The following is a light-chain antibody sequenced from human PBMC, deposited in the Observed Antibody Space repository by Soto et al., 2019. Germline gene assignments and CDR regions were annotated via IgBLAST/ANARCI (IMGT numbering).Light chain of an antibody. CDR2: LNSDGSH. V-gene: IGLV4-69*01. CDR3: QTWGSGIVV. J-gene: IGLJ2*01. Sequence: QSVLTQSPSASASLGASVKLTCTLSSGHCNYAIAWHQQQSEKGPRYLMKLNSDGSHSKGDGIPDRFSGSSSGDERYLTLSSLQSEDEADDYCQTWGSGIVVFGGGTKVTVL. CDR1: SGHCNYA.